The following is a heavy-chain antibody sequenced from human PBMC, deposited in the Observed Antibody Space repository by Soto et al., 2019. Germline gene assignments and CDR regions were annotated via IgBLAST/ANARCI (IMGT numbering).Heavy chain of an antibody. CDR2: IYSGGST. CDR1: GFTVSSNY. Sequence: EVQLVESGGGLIQPGGSLILSCAASGFTVSSNYMSWVRQAPRKGLEWVSVIYSGGSTYYADSVKGRFTISRDNSKNTLYLQMSSLRAEDTAVYYCAREGSNNGFDPWGQGTLVTVSS. V-gene: IGHV3-53*01. CDR3: AREGSNNGFDP. J-gene: IGHJ5*02.